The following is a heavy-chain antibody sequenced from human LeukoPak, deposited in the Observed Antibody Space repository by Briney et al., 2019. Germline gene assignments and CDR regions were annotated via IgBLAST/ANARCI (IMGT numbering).Heavy chain of an antibody. V-gene: IGHV3-7*01. D-gene: IGHD5-24*01. J-gene: IGHJ3*02. CDR2: IKQDGSEK. Sequence: QAGGSLRLSCAASGFTFSCYWMSWVRQAPGKGLEWVANIKQDGSEKYYVDSVKGRFTISRDNAKNSLYLQMNSLRAEDTAVYYCARVGGWLLRAFDIWGQGTMVTVSS. CDR3: ARVGGWLLRAFDI. CDR1: GFTFSCYW.